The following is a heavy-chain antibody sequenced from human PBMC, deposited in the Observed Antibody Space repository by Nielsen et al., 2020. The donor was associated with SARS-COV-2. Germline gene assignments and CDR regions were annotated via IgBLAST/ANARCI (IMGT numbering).Heavy chain of an antibody. V-gene: IGHV3-7*01. D-gene: IGHD6-13*01. Sequence: GESLKISCAASGFTFSSYAMSWVRQAPGKGLEWVANIKQDGSEKYYVDSVKGRFTISRDNAKNSLYLQMNSLRAEDTAVYYCARFPNDEYSSSWYGIYWGQGTLVTVSS. CDR3: ARFPNDEYSSSWYGIY. CDR1: GFTFSSYA. J-gene: IGHJ4*02. CDR2: IKQDGSEK.